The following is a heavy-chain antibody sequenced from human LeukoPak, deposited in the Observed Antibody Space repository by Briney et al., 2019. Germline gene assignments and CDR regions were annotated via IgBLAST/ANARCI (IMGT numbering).Heavy chain of an antibody. D-gene: IGHD3-10*01. CDR3: ARGRVTMVRGPITD. CDR2: INHSGST. Sequence: SETLSLTCAVYGGSFSGYYWSLIRQPPGKGLEWIGEINHSGSTNYNPSLKSRVTISVDTSKNQFSLKLSSVTAADTAVYYCARGRVTMVRGPITDWGQGTLVTVSS. CDR1: GGSFSGYY. V-gene: IGHV4-34*01. J-gene: IGHJ4*02.